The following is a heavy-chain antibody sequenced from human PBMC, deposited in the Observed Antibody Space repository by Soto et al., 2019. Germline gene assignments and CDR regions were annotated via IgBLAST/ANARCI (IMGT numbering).Heavy chain of an antibody. CDR1: GVSVTSYY. J-gene: IGHJ4*02. D-gene: IGHD1-20*01. CDR2: VYHTGNT. CDR3: ARDQYNWKL. Sequence: SETLSLSCSVSGVSVTSYYWTWIRHSPGKGLEWIGYVYHTGNTYYNPSLKSRVTISLDTSKNQVSLRLRSVTAADTAVYYCARDQYNWKLWGQGTLVTVPQ. V-gene: IGHV4-59*02.